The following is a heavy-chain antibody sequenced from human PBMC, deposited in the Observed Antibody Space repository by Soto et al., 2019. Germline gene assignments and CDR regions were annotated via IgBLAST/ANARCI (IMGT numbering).Heavy chain of an antibody. V-gene: IGHV1-2*04. Sequence: ASVRVSCKASGYTFTGYYMHWVRQAPGQGLEWMGWINPNSGGTNYAQKFQGWVTMTRDTSISTAYMELSRLRSDDTAVYYCARSPVGSSSWSFYYYYGMDVWGQGTTVTVSS. CDR2: INPNSGGT. J-gene: IGHJ6*02. CDR1: GYTFTGYY. CDR3: ARSPVGSSSWSFYYYYGMDV. D-gene: IGHD6-13*01.